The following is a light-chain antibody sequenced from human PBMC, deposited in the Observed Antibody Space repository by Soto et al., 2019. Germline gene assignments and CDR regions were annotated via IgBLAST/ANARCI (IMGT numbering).Light chain of an antibody. CDR3: QQSGNSPLT. CDR2: DAS. J-gene: IGKJ4*01. CDR1: QTLINNY. V-gene: IGKV3-20*01. Sequence: EIVLTQSPGTLSLSPGERATLSCSASQTLINNYLAWFQQKPGQAPRLLIYDASNRATGVADRFSGSGSGTDFTLTISRLEPEDFAVYYCQQSGNSPLTFGGGTKVEIK.